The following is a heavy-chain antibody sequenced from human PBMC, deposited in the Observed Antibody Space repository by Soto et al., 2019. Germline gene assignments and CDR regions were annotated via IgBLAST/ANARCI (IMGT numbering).Heavy chain of an antibody. CDR1: GYSLSEFS. D-gene: IGHD6-19*01. CDR2: FAREDGET. V-gene: IGHV1-24*01. J-gene: IGHJ6*02. Sequence: ASVKVSCKVSGYSLSEFSLHWVRQAPGNGLEWMGGFAREDGETIYAQKFQGRVSLTEDTSTDTAYMSLSSLTSDDTAVYYCARGLGVAVAGTEGCMDVWGQGTTVTVSS. CDR3: ARGLGVAVAGTEGCMDV.